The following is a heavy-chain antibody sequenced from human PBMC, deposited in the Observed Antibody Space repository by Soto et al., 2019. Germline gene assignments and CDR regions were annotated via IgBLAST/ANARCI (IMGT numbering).Heavy chain of an antibody. CDR3: TRGSYSGSYGWDYYYYGMDV. Sequence: GGSLRLSCAASGFTFSSYDMHWVRQATGKXLEWVSGIGTAGDTYYPGSVKGRFTISTENAKNSLYLQMNSLRAGDTAVYCRTRGSYSGSYGWDYYYYGMDVWGQGTTVTVSS. J-gene: IGHJ6*02. CDR1: GFTFSSYD. V-gene: IGHV3-13*01. D-gene: IGHD1-26*01. CDR2: IGTAGDT.